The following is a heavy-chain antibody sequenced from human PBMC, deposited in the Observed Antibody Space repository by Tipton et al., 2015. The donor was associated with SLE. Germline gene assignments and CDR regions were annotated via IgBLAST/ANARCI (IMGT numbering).Heavy chain of an antibody. CDR2: INGSGYT. D-gene: IGHD3-10*01. V-gene: IGHV4-34*01. CDR3: ARGQGSYYDNWFDP. CDR1: GQSLTGYY. Sequence: TLSLTCAVYGQSLTGYYWSWIRQSPGKGLEWIGEINGSGYTNYNPSLKSRVTLSVDTSKNQFSLKLSSVTAADTAVYYCARGQGSYYDNWFDPWGQGTLVTVSS. J-gene: IGHJ5*02.